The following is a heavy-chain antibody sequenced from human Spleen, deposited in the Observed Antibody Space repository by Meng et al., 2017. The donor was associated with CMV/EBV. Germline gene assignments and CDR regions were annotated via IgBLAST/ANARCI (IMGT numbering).Heavy chain of an antibody. V-gene: IGHV4-30-4*01. Sequence: QGSGPGLVQPSQTLSLPCSGSGGSISSGDYYWSWIRQPPGKGLEWIGYIYYSGSTYSNASLKSRVTISIDRSKNQFSLKLSSVTAADTAVYYCARDRKHYGERGWFDPWGQGTLVTVSS. CDR2: IYYSGST. CDR1: GGSISSGDYY. J-gene: IGHJ5*02. CDR3: ARDRKHYGERGWFDP. D-gene: IGHD4-17*01.